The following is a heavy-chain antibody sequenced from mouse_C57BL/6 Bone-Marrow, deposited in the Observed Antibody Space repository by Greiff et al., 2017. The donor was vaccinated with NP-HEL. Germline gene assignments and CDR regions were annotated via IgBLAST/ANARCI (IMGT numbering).Heavy chain of an antibody. J-gene: IGHJ4*01. CDR1: GFTFSSYA. V-gene: IGHV5-4*01. CDR2: ISDGGSYT. CDR3: ARDRGSSTGDYAMDY. Sequence: EVQVVESGGGLVKPGGSLKLSCAASGFTFSSYAMSWVRQTPEKRLEWVATISDGGSYTYYPDNVKGRFTISRDNAKNNLYLQMSHLKSEDTAMYYCARDRGSSTGDYAMDYWGQGTSVTVSS. D-gene: IGHD1-1*01.